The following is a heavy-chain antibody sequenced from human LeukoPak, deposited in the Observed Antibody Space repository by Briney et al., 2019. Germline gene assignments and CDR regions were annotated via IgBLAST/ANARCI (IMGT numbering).Heavy chain of an antibody. Sequence: PSETLSLTCTVSGGSISSHNYYWGWIRQPPGKGLEWIASIYYDGTTYYSPSLKSRLTISVDTSKNQFSLKLSSVTAADTAVYYCARLLLWFGGCDYWGQGTLVTVSS. CDR1: GGSISSHNYY. D-gene: IGHD3-10*01. CDR3: ARLLLWFGGCDY. V-gene: IGHV4-39*01. J-gene: IGHJ4*02. CDR2: IYYDGTT.